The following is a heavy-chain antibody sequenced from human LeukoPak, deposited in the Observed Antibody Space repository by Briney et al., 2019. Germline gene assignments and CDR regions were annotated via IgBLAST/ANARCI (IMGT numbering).Heavy chain of an antibody. Sequence: GGSLRLSCAASGFTFSSYGMHWVRQAPGKGLEWVAVIWYDGSNKYYADSVKGRFTISRGNSKNTLSLQINSLRAEDTAVYYCAKPGPAADSYYYYMDVWGKGTTVTVSS. CDR1: GFTFSSYG. J-gene: IGHJ6*03. V-gene: IGHV3-33*06. D-gene: IGHD2-2*01. CDR2: IWYDGSNK. CDR3: AKPGPAADSYYYYMDV.